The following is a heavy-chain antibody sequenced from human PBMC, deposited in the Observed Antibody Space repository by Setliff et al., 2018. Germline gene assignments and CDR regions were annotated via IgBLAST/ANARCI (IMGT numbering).Heavy chain of an antibody. CDR1: GGSISSDS. D-gene: IGHD4-17*01. CDR3: ARSTVTTDYYYYYMDV. J-gene: IGHJ6*03. CDR2: LYYSGSS. V-gene: IGHV4-59*12. Sequence: SETLSLTCTVSGGSISSDSWSWIRQPPGKGLEWIGYLYYSGSSYYSPSLKSRVTISLDTSKNQFSLKLSSVTAADTAVYYCARSTVTTDYYYYYMDVWGKGTTVTVSS.